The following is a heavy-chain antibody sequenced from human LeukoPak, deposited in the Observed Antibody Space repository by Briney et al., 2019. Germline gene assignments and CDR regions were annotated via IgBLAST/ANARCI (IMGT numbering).Heavy chain of an antibody. V-gene: IGHV4-61*08. D-gene: IGHD5-12*01. CDR1: GGSISSDGYY. CDR3: ARVVGSGYDSFDY. J-gene: IGHJ4*02. CDR2: IYYSGST. Sequence: PSETLSLTCTVSGGSISSDGYYWNWIRQRPGKGLEWIGNIYYSGSTNYNPSLKSRVTISVDTSKNQFSLKLSSVTAADTAVYYCARVVGSGYDSFDYWGQGTLVTVSS.